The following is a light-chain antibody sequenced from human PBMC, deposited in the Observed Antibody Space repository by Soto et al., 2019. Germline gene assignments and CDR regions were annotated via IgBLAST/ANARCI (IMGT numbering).Light chain of an antibody. V-gene: IGKV1-16*02. CDR1: QGISNY. J-gene: IGKJ1*01. CDR2: SAS. Sequence: DIHMTQSPSSLSASVGDRVTITCRASQGISNYLGWYQQKPGKVPKSLIYSASSLQSGVPSKFSGSGSGTDFPLTISDMQPDDFATYYCQQYYRYPWTFGQGTKVEIK. CDR3: QQYYRYPWT.